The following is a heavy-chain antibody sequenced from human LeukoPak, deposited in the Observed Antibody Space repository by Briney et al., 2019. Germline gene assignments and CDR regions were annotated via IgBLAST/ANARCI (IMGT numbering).Heavy chain of an antibody. CDR3: ALGATDSDEGYCYYYGMDV. Sequence: ASVKVSCKASGGTFSSYAISWVRQAPGQGLEWMGGIIPIFGTANYAQKFQGRVTITADESTSTAYMELSSLRSEDTAVYYCALGATDSDEGYCYYYGMDVWGKGTTVTVSS. CDR1: GGTFSSYA. J-gene: IGHJ6*04. V-gene: IGHV1-69*13. D-gene: IGHD2-15*01. CDR2: IIPIFGTA.